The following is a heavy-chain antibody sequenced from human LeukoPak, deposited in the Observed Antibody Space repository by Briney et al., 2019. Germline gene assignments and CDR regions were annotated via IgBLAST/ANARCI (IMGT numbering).Heavy chain of an antibody. CDR3: ARAYYDILTGQARTDAFDI. V-gene: IGHV4-38-2*02. Sequence: PSETLSLTCTVSGYSISSGYYWGWIRQPPGKGLKWIGSIYYSGSTYYNPSLKSRVTISVDTSKNQFSLKLSSVTAADTAVYYCARAYYDILTGQARTDAFDIWGQGTMVTVSS. J-gene: IGHJ3*02. CDR2: IYYSGST. CDR1: GYSISSGYY. D-gene: IGHD3-9*01.